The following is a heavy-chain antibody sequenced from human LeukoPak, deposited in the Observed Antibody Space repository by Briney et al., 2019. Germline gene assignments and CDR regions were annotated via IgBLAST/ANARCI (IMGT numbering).Heavy chain of an antibody. V-gene: IGHV4-31*03. Sequence: SQTLSLTCTVSGGSISSGGYCWSWLRQHPGKGLEWIGYIYYSGSTYYNPSLKSRVTISVDTSKNQFSLKLSSVTAADTAVYYCAREVAPEYYFDHWGQGTLVTVSS. CDR3: AREVAPEYYFDH. D-gene: IGHD5-12*01. CDR1: GGSISSGGYC. CDR2: IYYSGST. J-gene: IGHJ4*02.